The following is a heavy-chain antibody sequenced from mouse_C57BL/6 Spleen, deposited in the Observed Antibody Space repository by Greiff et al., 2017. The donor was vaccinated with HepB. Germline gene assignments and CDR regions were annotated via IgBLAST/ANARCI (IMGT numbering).Heavy chain of an antibody. V-gene: IGHV1-82*01. Sequence: VQLQQSGPELVKPGASVKISCKASGYAFSSSWMNWVKQRPGKGLEWIGRIYPGDGDTNYNGKFKGKATLTADKSSSTAYMQLSSLTSEDSAVYFCARSRHYYGSSYEGYAMDYWGQGTSVTVSS. CDR1: GYAFSSSW. D-gene: IGHD1-1*01. CDR2: IYPGDGDT. J-gene: IGHJ4*01. CDR3: ARSRHYYGSSYEGYAMDY.